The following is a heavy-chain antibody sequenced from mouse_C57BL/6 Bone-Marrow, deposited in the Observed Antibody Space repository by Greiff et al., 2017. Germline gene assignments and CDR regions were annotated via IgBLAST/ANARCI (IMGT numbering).Heavy chain of an antibody. V-gene: IGHV1-82*01. CDR2: IYPGDGDT. CDR1: GYAFSSSW. D-gene: IGHD1-1*01. Sequence: VQLQESGPELVKPGASVKISCKASGYAFSSSWMNWVKQRPGKGLEWIGRIYPGDGDTNYNGKFKGKATLTADKSSSTAYMQLSSLTSEDSAVYFCARLDYYDSSENYWGQGTTLTVSS. CDR3: ARLDYYDSSENY. J-gene: IGHJ2*01.